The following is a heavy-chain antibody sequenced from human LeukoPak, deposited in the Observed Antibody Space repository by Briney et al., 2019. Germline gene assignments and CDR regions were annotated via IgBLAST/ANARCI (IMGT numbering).Heavy chain of an antibody. D-gene: IGHD3-16*01. CDR2: INPNSGGT. CDR3: ARDLGAKEYYYYYMDV. Sequence: ASVKVSCTASGYTFTGYYMHWVRQAPGQGLEWMGWINPNSGGTNYAQKFQGRVTMTRDTSISTAYMELSRLRSDDTAVYYCARDLGAKEYYYYYMDVWGKGTTVTVSS. CDR1: GYTFTGYY. V-gene: IGHV1-2*02. J-gene: IGHJ6*03.